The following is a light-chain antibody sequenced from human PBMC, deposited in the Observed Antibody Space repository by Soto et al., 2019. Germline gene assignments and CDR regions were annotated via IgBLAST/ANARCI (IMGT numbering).Light chain of an antibody. CDR2: ATS. J-gene: IGKJ4*01. Sequence: EIVVTQSPATLSVSPGERATLSCRASQSVGNNFAWYQQKTGQAPRLLLFATSTRATGVPARFSGSGSGTEFTLTISSLQSEDFAVYYCQQYGDCPLTFGGGAKVEIE. V-gene: IGKV3-15*01. CDR3: QQYGDCPLT. CDR1: QSVGNN.